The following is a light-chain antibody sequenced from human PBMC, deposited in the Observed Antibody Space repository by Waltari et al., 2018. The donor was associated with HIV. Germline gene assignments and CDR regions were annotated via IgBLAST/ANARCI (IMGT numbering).Light chain of an antibody. V-gene: IGLV2-14*03. CDR2: DVK. Sequence: QSVLTQPASLSGSPGQSITISCSGFRSDIGAYNYVSWYQQYEDKVPKLIIYDVKYRPSGVSSRFSGSKSDSAAFLNISGLQTEDEAVYHCSSYTSGSTHVFGTGTVVTVL. CDR3: SSYTSGSTHV. CDR1: RSDIGAYNY. J-gene: IGLJ1*01.